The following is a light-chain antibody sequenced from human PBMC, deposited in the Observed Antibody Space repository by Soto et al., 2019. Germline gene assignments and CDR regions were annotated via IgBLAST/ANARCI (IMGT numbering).Light chain of an antibody. CDR1: QSINSE. CDR3: QQGHNWPLT. CDR2: GAS. Sequence: EIVMTQSPATLSLSPGERAALSCRASQSINSELAWYQQKPGQPPRLLIYGASTRATGVPARFTGSESGSEFTPTISGLQSEDFAVYYCQQGHNWPLTLGQGTRLEI. J-gene: IGKJ2*01. V-gene: IGKV3-15*01.